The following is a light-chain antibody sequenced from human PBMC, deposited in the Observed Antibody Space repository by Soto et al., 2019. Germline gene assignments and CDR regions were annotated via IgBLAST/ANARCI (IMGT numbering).Light chain of an antibody. V-gene: IGKV1-17*01. CDR3: LQNFGYWEQ. CDR2: SAS. Sequence: DIQITQSPSSLSSSVGDRVTITCPASQGIRKDSDWYPQKPAKAPNRLIYSASRLQSGVPSRFGGSGSGTEFALKISGRQPEGRASYYWLQNFGYWEQFGQGT. J-gene: IGKJ1*01. CDR1: QGIRKD.